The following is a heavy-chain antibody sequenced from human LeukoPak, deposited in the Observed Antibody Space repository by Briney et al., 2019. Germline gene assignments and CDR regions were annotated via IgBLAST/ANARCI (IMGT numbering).Heavy chain of an antibody. D-gene: IGHD6-13*01. CDR3: APDSSSWGYFDY. J-gene: IGHJ4*02. CDR1: GFTFSSYS. CDR2: ISSSSSYI. V-gene: IGHV3-21*01. Sequence: PGGSLRLSCAASGFTFSSYSMNWVRQAPGKGLEWVSSISSSSSYIYYADSVKGRFTISRDNAKNSLYLQMNSLRAEDTAVYYCAPDSSSWGYFDYWGQGTLVTVSS.